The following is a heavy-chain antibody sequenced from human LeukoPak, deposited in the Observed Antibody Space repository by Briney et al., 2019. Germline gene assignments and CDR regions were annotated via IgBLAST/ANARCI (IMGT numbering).Heavy chain of an antibody. V-gene: IGHV3-23*01. CDR1: GFTFSSYA. D-gene: IGHD2-15*01. J-gene: IGHJ4*02. Sequence: GGSLRLPCAASGFTFSSYAMSWVRQAPGKGLEWVSAISGSGGSTYYADSVKGRFTISRDNSKNTLYLQMNSLRAEDTDVYYCAKSPVLREEVDYWGQGTLVTVSS. CDR2: ISGSGGST. CDR3: AKSPVLREEVDY.